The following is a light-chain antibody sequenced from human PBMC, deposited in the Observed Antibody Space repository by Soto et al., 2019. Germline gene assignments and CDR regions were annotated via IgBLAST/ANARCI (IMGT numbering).Light chain of an antibody. CDR1: QIVSTN. CDR2: GAS. V-gene: IGKV3-11*01. J-gene: IGKJ5*01. Sequence: EIVMTQSPTTLSVSPWERATLSCRASQIVSTNLAWYQQKPGQVPSLLIYGASTRATGIPARFSGSGSGTDFTLTISSLEPEDFAVYYCQQRSNWPPITFGQGTRLEI. CDR3: QQRSNWPPIT.